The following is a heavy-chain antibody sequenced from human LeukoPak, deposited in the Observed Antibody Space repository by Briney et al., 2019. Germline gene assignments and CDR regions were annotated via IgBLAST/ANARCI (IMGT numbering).Heavy chain of an antibody. V-gene: IGHV3-53*01. D-gene: IGHD3-22*01. Sequence: PGGSLRLSCAASGFTVSSNYMSWVRQAPGKGLEWASVIYSGGSTYYADSVKGRFTISRDNSKNTLYLQMNSLRAEDTAVYYCARDGTGSSGYYPNWFDPWGQGTLVTVSS. CDR2: IYSGGST. CDR1: GFTVSSNY. J-gene: IGHJ5*02. CDR3: ARDGTGSSGYYPNWFDP.